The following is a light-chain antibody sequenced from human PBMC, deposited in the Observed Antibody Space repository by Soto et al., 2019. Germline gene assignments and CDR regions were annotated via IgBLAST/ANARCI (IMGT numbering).Light chain of an antibody. Sequence: QSALTQPASVSGSPGQSITISCTGTRSDIGAYNFVSWYQQHPGKAPKLILYDVNIRPSGVSYRFSGSKSGNTASLTISGLQAEDEADYYCTSWTTSTTMIFGGGTKLTVL. V-gene: IGLV2-14*03. CDR2: DVN. CDR3: TSWTTSTTMI. CDR1: RSDIGAYNF. J-gene: IGLJ2*01.